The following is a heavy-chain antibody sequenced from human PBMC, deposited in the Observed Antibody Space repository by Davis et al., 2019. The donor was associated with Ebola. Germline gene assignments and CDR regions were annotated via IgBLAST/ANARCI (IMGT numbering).Heavy chain of an antibody. CDR3: VREVSDYDSPYYYVDV. D-gene: IGHD5-12*01. J-gene: IGHJ6*02. V-gene: IGHV3-13*04. Sequence: GESLKISCAASGFTVSSYDMHWVRQVTGKGLEWVSSLGLGGDTYYPDSVKGRFTISRDGAKNSLYLQMNNLRAGDTAVYYCVREVSDYDSPYYYVDVWGQGTAVTVSS. CDR1: GFTVSSYD. CDR2: LGLGGDT.